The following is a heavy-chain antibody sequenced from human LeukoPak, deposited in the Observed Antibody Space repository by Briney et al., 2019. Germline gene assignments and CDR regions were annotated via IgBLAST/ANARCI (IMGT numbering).Heavy chain of an antibody. V-gene: IGHV1-2*02. CDR3: VRGYSYGFYFDY. D-gene: IGHD5-18*01. J-gene: IGHJ4*02. CDR1: GYSFTGYY. Sequence: ASVKVSCKTSGYSFTGYYIHWVRQAPGQGLEWMGWINPNSGGPNYGQKFQGTVTMTRDTSISTAYLELSNLRSDDTAAYYCVRGYSYGFYFDYWGQGSLVTVSS. CDR2: INPNSGGP.